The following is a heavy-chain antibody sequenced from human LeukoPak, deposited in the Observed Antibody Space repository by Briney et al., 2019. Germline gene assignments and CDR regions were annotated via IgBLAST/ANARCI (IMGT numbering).Heavy chain of an antibody. CDR3: AKGGYNYGYVDY. Sequence: GGSLRLSCAASGFTFSYYAMAWVRQAPGKGLEWVSSISGGSTYYADSVKGRFTISRDNSKNTLYLQTNSLRAEDTAVYYCAKGGYNYGYVDYWGQGTLVTVSS. CDR1: GFTFSYYA. J-gene: IGHJ4*02. V-gene: IGHV3-23*01. CDR2: ISGGST. D-gene: IGHD5-18*01.